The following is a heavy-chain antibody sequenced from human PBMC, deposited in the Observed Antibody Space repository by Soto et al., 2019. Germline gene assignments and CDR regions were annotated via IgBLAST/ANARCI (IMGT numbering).Heavy chain of an antibody. CDR1: GFTFSGSA. CDR2: IRSKANSYAT. Sequence: ESGGGLVQPGGSLKLSCAASGFTFSGSAMHWVRQASGKGLEWVGRIRSKANSYATAYAASVKGRFTISRDDSKNTAYLQMNSLKTEDTAVYYCTRRAAARDYWGQGTLVTVSS. V-gene: IGHV3-73*01. J-gene: IGHJ4*02. CDR3: TRRAAARDY. D-gene: IGHD6-25*01.